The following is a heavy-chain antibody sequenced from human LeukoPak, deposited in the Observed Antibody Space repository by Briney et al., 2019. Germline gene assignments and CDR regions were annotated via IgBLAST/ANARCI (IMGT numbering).Heavy chain of an antibody. CDR3: AREDSGNRGWFDP. J-gene: IGHJ5*02. V-gene: IGHV4-34*01. D-gene: IGHD5-12*01. CDR1: GGSFSGYY. Sequence: SETLSLTCAVYGGSFSGYYWSWIRQPPGKGLEWIGEINHSGSTNYNPSLKSRVTISVDTSKNQFSLKLSSVTAADTAVYYCAREDSGNRGWFDPWGQGTLVTVSS. CDR2: INHSGST.